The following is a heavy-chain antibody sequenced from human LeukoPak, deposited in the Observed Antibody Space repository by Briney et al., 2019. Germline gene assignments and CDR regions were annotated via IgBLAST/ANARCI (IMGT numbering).Heavy chain of an antibody. CDR2: ISGSRTYI. V-gene: IGHV3-21*01. J-gene: IGHJ4*02. CDR3: ARAGYSYGPYYFDY. CDR1: GFTFSSYS. D-gene: IGHD5-18*01. Sequence: GGSLRLSCVASGFTFSSYSMNWVRQAPGKGLEWVPSISGSRTYIYYADSVKGRFTISRDNAKNSVYLQMNSLRAEDTAVYYCARAGYSYGPYYFDYWGQGALVTVSS.